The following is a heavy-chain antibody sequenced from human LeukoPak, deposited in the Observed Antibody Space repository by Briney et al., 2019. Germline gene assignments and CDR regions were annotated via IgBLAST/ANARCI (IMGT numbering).Heavy chain of an antibody. D-gene: IGHD1-1*01. Sequence: GGSLRLSCAASGFTFSSYAMSWVRQAPGKGLEWVSAISGSGGSTYHADSVKGRFTISRDNSKNTLYLQMNSLRAEDTAVYYCAKSRYNWNDGFDYWGQGTLVTVSS. CDR2: ISGSGGST. CDR3: AKSRYNWNDGFDY. J-gene: IGHJ4*02. V-gene: IGHV3-23*01. CDR1: GFTFSSYA.